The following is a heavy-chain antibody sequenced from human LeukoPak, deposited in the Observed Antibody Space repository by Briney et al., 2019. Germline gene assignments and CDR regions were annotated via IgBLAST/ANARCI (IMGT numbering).Heavy chain of an antibody. CDR3: AKWLVVVPAADNFDY. CDR2: ITGSGDDT. CDR1: GFTFSSYA. Sequence: GGSLRLSCAASGFTFSSYAMSWVRQTPEKGLEWVSAITGSGDDTFHADSVKGRFTISRDNSKNTLYLQMNSLRAEDTAVYYCAKWLVVVPAADNFDYWGQGTLVTVSS. D-gene: IGHD2-2*01. J-gene: IGHJ4*02. V-gene: IGHV3-23*01.